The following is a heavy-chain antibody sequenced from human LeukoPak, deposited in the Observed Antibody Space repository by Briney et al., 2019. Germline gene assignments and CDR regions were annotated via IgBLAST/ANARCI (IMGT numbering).Heavy chain of an antibody. Sequence: GASVKVSCKASGHTFTGYNIHWVRQAPGQGLEWMGWINPNSGGTNYAQKFQGRVTMTRDTSISTAYMELSRLRSDDTAVYYCARDHYYDSSGVDYWGQGTLVTVSS. V-gene: IGHV1-2*02. D-gene: IGHD3-22*01. CDR3: ARDHYYDSSGVDY. J-gene: IGHJ4*02. CDR1: GHTFTGYN. CDR2: INPNSGGT.